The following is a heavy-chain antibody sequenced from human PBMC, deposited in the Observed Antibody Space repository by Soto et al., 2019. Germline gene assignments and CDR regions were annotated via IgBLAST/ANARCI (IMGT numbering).Heavy chain of an antibody. CDR1: GGSISTSVYY. CDR3: ERQGSRAFDI. CDR2: IYYSGSA. J-gene: IGHJ3*02. V-gene: IGHV4-39*01. D-gene: IGHD2-15*01. Sequence: SETLSLTCTVSGGSISTSVYYWGWIRQPPGRGLEWMANIYYSGSAYYNPSLKSRVSTSVDTSKNQFSLKLRSVTAADTAVYYCERQGSRAFDIWGQGTMVT.